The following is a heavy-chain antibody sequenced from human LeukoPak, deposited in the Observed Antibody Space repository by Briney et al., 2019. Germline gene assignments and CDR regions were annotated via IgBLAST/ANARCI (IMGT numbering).Heavy chain of an antibody. CDR1: GYTFTSYG. J-gene: IGHJ6*03. V-gene: IGHV1-18*01. D-gene: IGHD2-2*01. CDR3: ARERYCSSTSCYRVDTRNYYYYYYMDV. CDR2: ISAYNGNT. Sequence: GASVKVSCKASGYTFTSYGISWVRQAPGQGLEWMGWISAYNGNTNYAQKLQGRVTMTTDTSTSTAYMELRSLRSDDTAVYYCARERYCSSTSCYRVDTRNYYYYYYMDVWGKGTTVTVSS.